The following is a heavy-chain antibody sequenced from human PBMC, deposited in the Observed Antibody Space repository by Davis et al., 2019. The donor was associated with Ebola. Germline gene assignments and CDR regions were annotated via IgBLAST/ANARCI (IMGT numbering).Heavy chain of an antibody. V-gene: IGHV3-53*01. J-gene: IGHJ6*02. CDR1: GFTVSSNY. D-gene: IGHD3-3*01. CDR2: IYSGGST. Sequence: PGGSLRLSCAASGFTVSSNYMSWVRQAPGKGLEWVSVIYSGGSTYYADSVKGRFTISRDNSKNTLYLQMTSLRAEDTAVYYCARGRDLEWLSDYYYYYGMDVWGQGTTVTVSS. CDR3: ARGRDLEWLSDYYYYYGMDV.